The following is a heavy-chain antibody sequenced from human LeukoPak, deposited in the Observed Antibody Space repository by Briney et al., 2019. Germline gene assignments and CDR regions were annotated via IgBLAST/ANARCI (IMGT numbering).Heavy chain of an antibody. CDR3: ARQSSSWYEINWFDP. D-gene: IGHD6-13*01. Sequence: KPSETLSLTCTVSGGSISSYYWSWIRQPPGKGLGWIGYIYYSGSTNYNPSLKSRVTISVDTSKNQFSLKLSSVTAADTAVYYCARQSSSWYEINWFDPWGQGTLVTVSS. V-gene: IGHV4-59*08. J-gene: IGHJ5*02. CDR2: IYYSGST. CDR1: GGSISSYY.